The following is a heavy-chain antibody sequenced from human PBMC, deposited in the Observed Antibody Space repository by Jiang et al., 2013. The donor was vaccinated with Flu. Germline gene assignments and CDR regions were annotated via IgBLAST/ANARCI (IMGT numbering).Heavy chain of an antibody. CDR2: ISGSGDST. D-gene: IGHD4-17*01. J-gene: IGHJ4*02. V-gene: IGHV3-23*01. CDR3: AKVSIVYGEGGDY. CDR1: GFTFTTYA. Sequence: VQLLESGGGLVQPGGSLRLSCVASGFTFTTYAMTWVRQAPGKGLEWVSLISGSGDSTSYADSVKGRFTISRDNSRNTLYLQMISLRAEDTAKYYCAKVSIVYGEGGDYWGQGTLVTVSS.